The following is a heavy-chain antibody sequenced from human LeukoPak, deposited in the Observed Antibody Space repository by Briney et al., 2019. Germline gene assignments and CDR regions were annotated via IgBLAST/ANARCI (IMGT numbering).Heavy chain of an antibody. CDR2: ISGSGGST. V-gene: IGHV3-23*01. J-gene: IGHJ6*02. D-gene: IGHD1-26*01. Sequence: GGSLRLSCAASGFTFSSYAMSWVRQAPGKGLEWVSAISGSGGSTYYADSVKGRFTISRDNSKNTLYLQMNSLRAEDTAVYYCAKHSGSYGVHYYGMDVWGQGTTVTVSS. CDR3: AKHSGSYGVHYYGMDV. CDR1: GFTFSSYA.